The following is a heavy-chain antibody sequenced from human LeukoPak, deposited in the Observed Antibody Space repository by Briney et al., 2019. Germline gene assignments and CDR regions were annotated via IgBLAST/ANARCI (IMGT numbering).Heavy chain of an antibody. CDR1: GYTLTELS. CDR2: FDPEDGET. Sequence: ASVKVSCKVSGYTLTELSMHWVRQAPGKGLEWMGGFDPEDGETIYAQKFQGRVTMTEDTSTDTAYTELSSLRSEDMAVYYCATDSPFYYGMDVWGQGTTVTVSS. J-gene: IGHJ6*02. V-gene: IGHV1-24*01. CDR3: ATDSPFYYGMDV.